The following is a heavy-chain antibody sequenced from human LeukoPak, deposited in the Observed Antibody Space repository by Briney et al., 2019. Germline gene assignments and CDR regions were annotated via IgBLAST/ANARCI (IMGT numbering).Heavy chain of an antibody. Sequence: GGSLRLSCAASGFTFSSYGLHWVRQAPGKGLEWVAVTWLDGTKNHYADSVKGRFALSRDTSKYTLYLQMNSLRVEDTAVYYCARTPQYYYGSGSWNYWYFDLWGRGTLVTVSS. CDR3: ARTPQYYYGSGSWNYWYFDL. V-gene: IGHV3-33*01. D-gene: IGHD3-10*01. J-gene: IGHJ2*01. CDR1: GFTFSSYG. CDR2: TWLDGTKN.